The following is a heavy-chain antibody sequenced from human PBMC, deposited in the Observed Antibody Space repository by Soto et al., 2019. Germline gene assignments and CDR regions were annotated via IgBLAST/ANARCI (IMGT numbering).Heavy chain of an antibody. V-gene: IGHV1-18*01. J-gene: IGHJ6*02. CDR1: GYTFTTYY. D-gene: IGHD2-8*01. Sequence: ASVKVSCKASGYTFTTYYISWVRQAPGQGLEWMGRISTYNGNTNYPQSLQGRLTMTTDTSTSTAYMELRSLRSDDTAVYYCARDPYNVLMVNAPNLYGMDVWGQGTTVTVSS. CDR2: ISTYNGNT. CDR3: ARDPYNVLMVNAPNLYGMDV.